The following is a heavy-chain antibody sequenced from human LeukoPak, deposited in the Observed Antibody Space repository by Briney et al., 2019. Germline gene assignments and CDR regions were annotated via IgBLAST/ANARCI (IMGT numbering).Heavy chain of an antibody. D-gene: IGHD1-26*01. CDR1: GFTFSSYH. CDR3: ARTNERELDY. V-gene: IGHV3-48*01. J-gene: IGHJ4*02. Sequence: GGSLRLSCAASGFTFSSYHMNWVRQAPGKGLEWVSYISIFSSTIYYADSVKGRFTISRDDANSLVYLQMISLRAEDTAVYYCARTNERELDYWGQGTLVTVSS. CDR2: ISIFSSTI.